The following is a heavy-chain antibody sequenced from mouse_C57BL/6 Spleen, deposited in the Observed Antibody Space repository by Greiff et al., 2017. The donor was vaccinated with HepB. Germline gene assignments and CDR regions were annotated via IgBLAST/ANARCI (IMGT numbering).Heavy chain of an antibody. CDR2: INPSNGGT. CDR3: AHDGTTKGYFDY. V-gene: IGHV1-53*01. J-gene: IGHJ2*01. Sequence: QVQLQQPGTELVKPGASVKLSCKASGYTFTSYWMHWVKQRPGQGLEWIGNINPSNGGTNYNEKFKSKATLTVDKSSSTAYMHLSSLTSEDSAVYYCAHDGTTKGYFDYWGQGTTLTVSS. CDR1: GYTFTSYW. D-gene: IGHD2-3*01.